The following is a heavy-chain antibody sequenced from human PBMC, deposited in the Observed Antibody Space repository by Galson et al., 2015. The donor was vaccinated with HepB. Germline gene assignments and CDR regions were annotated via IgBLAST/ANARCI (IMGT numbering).Heavy chain of an antibody. J-gene: IGHJ4*02. CDR1: GFTFSSYA. CDR3: AREPKKVVVAATAFDY. Sequence: SLRLSCAASGFTFSSYAMHWVRQAPGKGLEWVAVISYDGSNKYYADSVKGRFTISRDNSKNTLYLQMNSLRAEDTAVYYCAREPKKVVVAATAFDYWGQGTLVTVSS. CDR2: ISYDGSNK. D-gene: IGHD2-15*01. V-gene: IGHV3-30*04.